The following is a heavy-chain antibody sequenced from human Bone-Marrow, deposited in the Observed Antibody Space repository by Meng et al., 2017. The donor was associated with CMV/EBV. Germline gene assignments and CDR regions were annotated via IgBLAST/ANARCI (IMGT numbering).Heavy chain of an antibody. J-gene: IGHJ4*02. V-gene: IGHV3-21*04. CDR1: GFTFSSYS. D-gene: IGHD3-10*01. CDR2: ISSSSSYI. Sequence: GGSLRLSCAASGFTFSSYSMNWVRQAPGKGLEWVSSISSSSSYIYYADSVKGRFTISRDNAKNSLYLQMNSLRAEDTALYHCARAHLRGGYDYWGQGTLVTVSS. CDR3: ARAHLRGGYDY.